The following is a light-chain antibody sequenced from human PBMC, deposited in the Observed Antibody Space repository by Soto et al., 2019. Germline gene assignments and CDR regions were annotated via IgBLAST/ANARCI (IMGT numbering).Light chain of an antibody. J-gene: IGKJ4*01. V-gene: IGKV3-15*01. CDR3: QQYNDCPLT. Sequence: EIVMTQSPATLSVSPGDGAALSCRASQSVGTSLAWYQQEPGQAPRLLIFGASIRATGIPARFSASGSGTEFTLTISSLQSEDFAVYYCQQYNDCPLTFGGGTKVEI. CDR2: GAS. CDR1: QSVGTS.